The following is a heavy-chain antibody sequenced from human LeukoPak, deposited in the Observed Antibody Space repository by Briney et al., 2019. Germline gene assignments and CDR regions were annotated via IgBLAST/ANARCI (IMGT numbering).Heavy chain of an antibody. CDR2: INPNSAGT. V-gene: IGHV1-2*02. D-gene: IGHD3-22*01. CDR3: ARVREYYYDSSGYDAFNI. J-gene: IGHJ3*02. Sequence: ASVKVSCKASGYTFIGYYMNWVRQAPGQGLEWMGWINPNSAGTNYAQKFQGRVTMTRDTSISTVYMELSRLRSDDTAVYYCARVREYYYDSSGYDAFNIWGQGTTVTVSS. CDR1: GYTFIGYY.